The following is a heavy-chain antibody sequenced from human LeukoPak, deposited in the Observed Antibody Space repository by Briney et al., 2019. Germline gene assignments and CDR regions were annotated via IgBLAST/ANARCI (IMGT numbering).Heavy chain of an antibody. V-gene: IGHV1-46*01. CDR3: ATERSGGTWFDP. J-gene: IGHJ5*02. D-gene: IGHD2-15*01. CDR1: GYTFTTYH. CDR2: IDTSDGNT. Sequence: ASVTVSCTASGYTFTTYHMHWVRQAPGQGLEWVGMIDTSDGNTNYAQKFLDRVTMTRDTSTSTVYMELSGLRSYDTAVYYCATERSGGTWFDPWGQGTLVTVSA.